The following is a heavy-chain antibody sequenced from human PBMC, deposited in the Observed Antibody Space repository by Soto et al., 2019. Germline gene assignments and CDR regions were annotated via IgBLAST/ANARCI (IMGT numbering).Heavy chain of an antibody. CDR3: ARLTGSYYYYGMDV. CDR2: IYHSGST. D-gene: IGHD1-20*01. Sequence: QLQLQESGSGLVKPSQTLSLTCAVSSGSISSGGYSWSWIRQPPGKGLEWIGYIYHSGSTYYNPSLKSRVTISVDRSKNQFSLKLSSVTAADTAVYYCARLTGSYYYYGMDVWGQGTTVTVSS. V-gene: IGHV4-30-2*01. CDR1: SGSISSGGYS. J-gene: IGHJ6*02.